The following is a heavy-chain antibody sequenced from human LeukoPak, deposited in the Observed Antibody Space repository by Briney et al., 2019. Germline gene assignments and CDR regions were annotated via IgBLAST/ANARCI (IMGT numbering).Heavy chain of an antibody. D-gene: IGHD5-12*01. CDR2: FDPEDGET. CDR3: ATAELWGGYELPNL. V-gene: IGHV1-24*01. CDR1: XYTLTELS. J-gene: IGHJ5*02. Sequence: ASVKVSCKVXXYTLTELSMHWVRQAPGKGLEWMGGFDPEDGETIYAQKFQGRVTMTEDTSTDTAYMELSSLRSEDTAVYYCATAELWGGYELPNLWGQGTLVTVSS.